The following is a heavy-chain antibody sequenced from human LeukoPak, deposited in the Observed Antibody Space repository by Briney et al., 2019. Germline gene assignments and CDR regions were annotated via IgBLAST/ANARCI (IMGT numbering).Heavy chain of an antibody. CDR3: VRQQTSHGDFDY. CDR2: IGTAGDT. V-gene: IGHV3-13*01. CDR1: GFTFSNHA. D-gene: IGHD1/OR15-1a*01. Sequence: PGGSLRLSCATSGFTFSNHAMHWVRQATGKGPEWVSAIGTAGDTFYPGSVEGRFTISRENAKNSLSLQMNSLRAEDTAVYYCVRQQTSHGDFDYWGQGTLVTVSS. J-gene: IGHJ4*02.